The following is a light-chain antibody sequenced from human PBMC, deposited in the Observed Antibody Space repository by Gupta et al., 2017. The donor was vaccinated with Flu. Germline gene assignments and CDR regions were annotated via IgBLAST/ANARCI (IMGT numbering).Light chain of an antibody. V-gene: IGLV2-23*01. Sequence: ITISCTGTSSNIGTHKLDCCHQHHPAKAPILVISENRGRSAGVSNRFSASKSGNAASLTIAVRQEEDEADYYGCSDACSSTCVFGTGTKLTVL. CDR2: ENR. J-gene: IGLJ1*01. CDR3: CSDACSSTCV. CDR1: SSNIGTHKL.